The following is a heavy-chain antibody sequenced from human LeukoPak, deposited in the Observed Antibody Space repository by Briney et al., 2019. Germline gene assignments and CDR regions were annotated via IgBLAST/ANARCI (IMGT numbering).Heavy chain of an antibody. J-gene: IGHJ4*02. Sequence: GASVKVSCKASGYTFINYDINWVRQATGQGLEWMGWMNPNSGNTGYAQKFQGRVTITRNTSISTAYLELSSLRSEDTAVYYCAMPPRSGSYYIYYFDYWGQGTLVTVSS. CDR1: GYTFINYD. CDR3: AMPPRSGSYYIYYFDY. D-gene: IGHD3-10*01. V-gene: IGHV1-8*03. CDR2: MNPNSGNT.